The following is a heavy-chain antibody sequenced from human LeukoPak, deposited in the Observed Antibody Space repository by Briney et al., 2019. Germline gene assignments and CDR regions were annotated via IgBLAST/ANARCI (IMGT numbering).Heavy chain of an antibody. CDR1: GGSISSYY. CDR3: ARHFIASQSTFDY. J-gene: IGHJ4*02. CDR2: IYYSGST. Sequence: SETLSLTCTVSGGSISSYYWSWIRQPPGKGLEWIGYIYYSGSTNYNPSLKSRVTISVDTSKNQFSLKLSSVTAADTARYYCARHFIASQSTFDYWGQGTLVTVSS. V-gene: IGHV4-59*08.